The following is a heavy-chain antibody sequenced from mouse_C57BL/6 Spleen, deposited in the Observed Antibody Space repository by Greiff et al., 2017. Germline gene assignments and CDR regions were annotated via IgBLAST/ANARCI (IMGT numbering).Heavy chain of an antibody. CDR2: IHPNSGST. CDR3: ARRGSSYDWYFDV. D-gene: IGHD1-1*01. CDR1: GYTFTSYW. J-gene: IGHJ1*03. Sequence: QVQLQQSGAELVKPGASVKLSCKASGYTFTSYWMHWVKQRPGQGLEWIGMIHPNSGSTNYNEKFKSKATLTVDKSSSTAYMQLSSLTSEDSAVYYCARRGSSYDWYFDVWGTGTTVTVSS. V-gene: IGHV1-64*01.